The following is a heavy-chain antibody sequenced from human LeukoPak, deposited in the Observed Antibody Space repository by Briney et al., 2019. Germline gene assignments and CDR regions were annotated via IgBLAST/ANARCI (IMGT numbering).Heavy chain of an antibody. V-gene: IGHV3-64*01. CDR3: AREYCSGGRFQYYFDY. CDR2: ISSDGGSP. Sequence: GGSLRLSCAASGFTFSSYAMHWVRQAPGKGLEYVSGISSDGGSPFHVNSVKGRFTISRDNSKDTLYLQMGSLRAEDMAVYCCAREYCSGGRFQYYFDYWGQGTLVTVSS. CDR1: GFTFSSYA. D-gene: IGHD2-15*01. J-gene: IGHJ4*02.